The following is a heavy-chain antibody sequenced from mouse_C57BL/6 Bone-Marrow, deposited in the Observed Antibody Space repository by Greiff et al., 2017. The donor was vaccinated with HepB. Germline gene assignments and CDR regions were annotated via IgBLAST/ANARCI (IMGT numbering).Heavy chain of an antibody. V-gene: IGHV1-50*01. CDR3: ARDGDYDYDY. J-gene: IGHJ2*01. Sequence: QVQLQQPGAELVKPGASVKLSCKASGYTFTSYWMQWVKQRPGQGLEWIGEIDPSDSYTNYNQKFKGKATLTVDTASSTAYMQLSSLTSEDSAVYYCARDGDYDYDYRGQGTTLTVSS. CDR1: GYTFTSYW. D-gene: IGHD2-4*01. CDR2: IDPSDSYT.